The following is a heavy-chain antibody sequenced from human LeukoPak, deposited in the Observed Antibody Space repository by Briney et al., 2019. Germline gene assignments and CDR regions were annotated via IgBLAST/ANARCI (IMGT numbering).Heavy chain of an antibody. V-gene: IGHV1-2*06. CDR3: ARDYCSSTSCLFDY. D-gene: IGHD2-2*01. Sequence: ASVKVSCKASGYTFTGYHMHWVRQAPGQGLEWMGRINPNSGDTNYAQKFQGRVTMTRDTSISTAYMELSRLKSDDTAVYYCARDYCSSTSCLFDYWGQGTLVTVSS. CDR2: INPNSGDT. J-gene: IGHJ4*02. CDR1: GYTFTGYH.